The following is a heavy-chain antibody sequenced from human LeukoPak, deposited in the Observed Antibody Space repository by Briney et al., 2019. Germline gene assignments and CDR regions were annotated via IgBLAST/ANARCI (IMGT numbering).Heavy chain of an antibody. J-gene: IGHJ5*02. CDR1: GGSISSSSYY. V-gene: IGHV4-39*01. Sequence: PSETLSLTCTVSGGSISSSSYYWGCIRQPPGKGLEWIGSIYYSGSTYYNPSLKSRVTISVDASKNQFSLKLSSVTAADTAVYYCARRPGIAAATNWFDPWGQGTLVTVSS. CDR3: ARRPGIAAATNWFDP. CDR2: IYYSGST. D-gene: IGHD6-13*01.